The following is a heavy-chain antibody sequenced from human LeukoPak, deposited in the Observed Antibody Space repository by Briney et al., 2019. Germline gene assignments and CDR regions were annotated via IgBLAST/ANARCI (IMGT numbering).Heavy chain of an antibody. D-gene: IGHD6-13*01. CDR1: GGSISSSSYY. J-gene: IGHJ4*02. Sequence: ASETLSLTCTVSGGSISSSSYYWGWIRQPPGKGLEWIGEINHSGSTNYNPSLKSRVTISVDTSKNQFSLKLSSVTAADTAVYYCARGRIAAARRPLDYWGQGTLVTVSS. CDR3: ARGRIAAARRPLDY. CDR2: INHSGST. V-gene: IGHV4-39*07.